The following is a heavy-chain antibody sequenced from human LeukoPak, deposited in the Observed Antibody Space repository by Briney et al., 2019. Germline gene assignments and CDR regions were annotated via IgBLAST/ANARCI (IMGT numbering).Heavy chain of an antibody. J-gene: IGHJ5*02. Sequence: ASVKVSCKASGYTFTSYYMRWVRQAPGQGLEWMGIINPSGGSTSYAQKFQGRVTMTRDTSTSTVYMELSSLRSEDTAVYYCARGPPTYYGSGSRWFDPWGQGTLVTVSS. CDR2: INPSGGST. CDR1: GYTFTSYY. D-gene: IGHD3-10*01. CDR3: ARGPPTYYGSGSRWFDP. V-gene: IGHV1-46*01.